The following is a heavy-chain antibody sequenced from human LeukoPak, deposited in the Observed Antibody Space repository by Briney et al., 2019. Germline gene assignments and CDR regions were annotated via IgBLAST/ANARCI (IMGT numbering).Heavy chain of an antibody. V-gene: IGHV4-34*01. J-gene: IGHJ4*02. CDR2: INHGGST. D-gene: IGHD6-13*01. CDR3: ARGRYVTTRGGAAAGFLDY. Sequence: SETLSLTCAVSGGSFSGHYWNWIRQPPGKGLEWIGEINHGGSTNYNPSLKSRVTISVDTSQNQFSLRLSSVTAADTAVYYCARGRYVTTRGGAAAGFLDYWGQGTLVTVSS. CDR1: GGSFSGHY.